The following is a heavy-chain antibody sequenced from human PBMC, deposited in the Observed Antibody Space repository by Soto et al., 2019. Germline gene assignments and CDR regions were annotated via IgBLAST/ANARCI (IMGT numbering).Heavy chain of an antibody. CDR2: ISAYNGNT. V-gene: IGHV1-18*01. J-gene: IGHJ4*02. D-gene: IGHD2-2*01. CDR1: GYTFTSYG. CDR3: AGRNVVPAAVVDY. Sequence: QVQLVQSGAEVKKPGASVKVSCKASGYTFTSYGISWVRQAPGQGLEWMGWISAYNGNTNYAQKLQGRVTMTTETSTSTAYTELRSLTSDDTAVYYCAGRNVVPAAVVDYWGQGTLVTVSS.